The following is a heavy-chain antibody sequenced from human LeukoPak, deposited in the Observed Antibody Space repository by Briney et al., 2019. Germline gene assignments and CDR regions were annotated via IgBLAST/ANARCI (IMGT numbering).Heavy chain of an antibody. CDR1: GFTFSSYA. Sequence: PGGSLSLSCAVSGFTFSSYAMSWVRPAPGKGLEWVSAISGSGGSTYYADSVKGRFTISRDNSKNTLYLQMNSLRAEDTAVYYCAKDLGSNYYDSSGYWDYWGQGTLVTVSS. V-gene: IGHV3-23*01. CDR3: AKDLGSNYYDSSGYWDY. D-gene: IGHD3-22*01. CDR2: ISGSGGST. J-gene: IGHJ4*02.